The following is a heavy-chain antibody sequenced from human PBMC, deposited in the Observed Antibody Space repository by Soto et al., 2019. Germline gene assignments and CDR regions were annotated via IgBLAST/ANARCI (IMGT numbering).Heavy chain of an antibody. D-gene: IGHD2-15*01. CDR3: ARDRRDCRGGSCYHKSFDI. J-gene: IGHJ3*02. CDR1: GFTVSGYY. CDR2: ISSSGSTT. V-gene: IGHV3-11*01. Sequence: QVQLVESGGGLVKPGGSLRLSCAASGFTVSGYYMSWIRQAPGKGLDWVSYISSSGSTTYYADSVKGRFTISRDTAKNLLFLQMNSLRAEDTAVYYCARDRRDCRGGSCYHKSFDIWGQGTVVTVSS.